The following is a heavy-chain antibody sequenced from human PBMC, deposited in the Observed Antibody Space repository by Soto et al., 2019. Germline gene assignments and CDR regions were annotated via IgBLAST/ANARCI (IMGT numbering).Heavy chain of an antibody. D-gene: IGHD4-17*01. CDR2: IWYDGSNK. V-gene: IGHV3-33*01. CDR1: GFTFSSYG. Sequence: GGSLRLSCAASGFTFSSYGMHWVRQAPGKGLEWVAVIWYDGSNKYYADSVKGRFTISRDNSKNTLYLQMNSLRAEDTAVYYCARAQEYGDYGIDYWGQGTLVTVSS. J-gene: IGHJ4*02. CDR3: ARAQEYGDYGIDY.